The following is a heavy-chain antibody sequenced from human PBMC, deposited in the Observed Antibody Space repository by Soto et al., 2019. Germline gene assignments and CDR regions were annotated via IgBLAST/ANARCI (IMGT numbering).Heavy chain of an antibody. Sequence: SETLSLTCTVSGGSISSSSYYWGWIRQPPGKGLEWIGSIYYSGSTYYNPSLKSRVTISVDTSKNQFSLKLSSVTAADTAVYYCARHRRRLDYDILTGYYNVMGGEIDYWGQGTLVTVSS. CDR1: GGSISSSSYY. V-gene: IGHV4-39*01. D-gene: IGHD3-9*01. J-gene: IGHJ4*02. CDR3: ARHRRRLDYDILTGYYNVMGGEIDY. CDR2: IYYSGST.